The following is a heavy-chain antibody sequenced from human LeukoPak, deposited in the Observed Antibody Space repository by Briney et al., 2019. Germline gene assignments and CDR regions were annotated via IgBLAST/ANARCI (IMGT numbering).Heavy chain of an antibody. J-gene: IGHJ3*02. CDR1: GFTFTNYW. Sequence: GGSLRLSCAVAGFTFTNYWMYWVRLVPGKGLVWVSRIDGDGSSTNYADSVKGRFNISRDNSKNTLYLQMNSLRAEDTAVYYCARVRWFGESRSAFDIWGQGTMVTVSS. V-gene: IGHV3-74*01. CDR2: IDGDGSST. CDR3: ARVRWFGESRSAFDI. D-gene: IGHD3-10*01.